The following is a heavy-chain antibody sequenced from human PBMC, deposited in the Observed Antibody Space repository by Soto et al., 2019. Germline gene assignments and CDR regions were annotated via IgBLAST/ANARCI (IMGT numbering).Heavy chain of an antibody. CDR1: GGSFSGYY. CDR2: INHSGST. V-gene: IGHV4-34*01. D-gene: IGHD3-10*01. J-gene: IGHJ4*02. CDR3: ARGSTNVITMVRGVQTPFDY. Sequence: SETLSLTCAVYGGSFSGYYWSWIRQPPGKGLEWIGEINHSGSTNYNPSLKSRVTISVDTSKNQFSLKLSSVTAADTAVYYCARGSTNVITMVRGVQTPFDYWGQGTLVTVSS.